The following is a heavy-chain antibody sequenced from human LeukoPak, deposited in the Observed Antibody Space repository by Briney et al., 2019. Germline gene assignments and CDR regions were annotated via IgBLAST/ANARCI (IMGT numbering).Heavy chain of an antibody. CDR1: GYTFTSYD. J-gene: IGHJ6*03. CDR3: ARGDTRDYYYYMDV. CDR2: MNPNSGNT. V-gene: IGHV1-8*03. Sequence: ASVKVSCKASGYTFTSYDINWVRQATGQGLEWMGWMNPNSGNTGYAQKFQGRVTITRNTSISTAYMELSSLRSEDTAVYYCARGDTRDYYYYMDVWGQGTLVTVSS.